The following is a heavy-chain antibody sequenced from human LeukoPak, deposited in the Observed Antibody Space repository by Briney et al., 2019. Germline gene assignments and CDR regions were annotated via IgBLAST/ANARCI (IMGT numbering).Heavy chain of an antibody. Sequence: TGGSLRLSCAASGFTFSSYEMNWVRQAPGKGLEWVSYISSSGRTIYYEDSVKGRFSISRDNAKNSLYLQMNSLRAEDTAVYYCAKDYSSWYRPASVEYNWFDPWGQGTLVTVSS. CDR2: ISSSGRTI. CDR1: GFTFSSYE. CDR3: AKDYSSWYRPASVEYNWFDP. V-gene: IGHV3-48*03. D-gene: IGHD6-13*01. J-gene: IGHJ5*02.